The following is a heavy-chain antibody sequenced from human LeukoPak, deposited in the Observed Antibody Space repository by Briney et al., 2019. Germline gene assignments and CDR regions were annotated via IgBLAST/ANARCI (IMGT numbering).Heavy chain of an antibody. D-gene: IGHD3-16*01. V-gene: IGHV3-21*01. CDR1: GFTFRSYS. CDR2: ISSSSTYI. J-gene: IGHJ4*02. Sequence: GGSLRLSCAASGFTFRSYSMNWVRQAPGKELEWVSTISSSSTYIYYADSVKGRFTISRDNAENSVYLQMDSLRGDDTAVYYCARDLSLGAPGGFDYWGQGTLVTVSS. CDR3: ARDLSLGAPGGFDY.